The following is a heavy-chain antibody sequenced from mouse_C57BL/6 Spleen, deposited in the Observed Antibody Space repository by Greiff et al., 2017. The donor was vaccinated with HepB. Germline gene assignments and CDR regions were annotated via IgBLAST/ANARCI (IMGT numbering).Heavy chain of an antibody. CDR3: ARREITTEN. J-gene: IGHJ3*01. D-gene: IGHD2-4*01. CDR2: ISYDGSN. V-gene: IGHV3-6*01. CDR1: GYSITSGYY. Sequence: EVQVVESGPGLVKPSQSLSLTCSVTGYSITSGYYWNWIRQFPGNKLEWMGYISYDGSNNYNPSLKNRISITRDTSKNQFFLKLNSVTTEDTATYYCARREITTENWGQGTLVTVSA.